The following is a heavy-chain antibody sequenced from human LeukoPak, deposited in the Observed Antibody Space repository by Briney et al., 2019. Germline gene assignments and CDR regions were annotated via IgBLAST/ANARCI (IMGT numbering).Heavy chain of an antibody. V-gene: IGHV3-7*01. Sequence: GASLRLSCAASGFRFSSYWMTWVRQAPGKGLEWVANIKQGGTDKYYVESVRGRFTISRDNVERSVYLQMNRLTAEDTAVYYCVREWLFWGQGTLVTVSS. J-gene: IGHJ4*02. CDR2: IKQGGTDK. CDR1: GFRFSSYW. D-gene: IGHD3-22*01. CDR3: VREWLF.